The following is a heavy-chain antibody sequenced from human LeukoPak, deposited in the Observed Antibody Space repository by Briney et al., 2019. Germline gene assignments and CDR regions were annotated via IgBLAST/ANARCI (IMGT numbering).Heavy chain of an antibody. CDR2: IYYSGST. CDR1: GGSISSYY. D-gene: IGHD4-17*01. Sequence: SETLSLTCTVSGGSISSYYWSWIRQPPGKGLEWIGYIYYSGSTNYNPSLKSRVTISVDTSKNQFSLELSSVTAADTAVYYCASTTVTTGGVDYWGQGTLVTVSS. J-gene: IGHJ4*02. V-gene: IGHV4-59*01. CDR3: ASTTVTTGGVDY.